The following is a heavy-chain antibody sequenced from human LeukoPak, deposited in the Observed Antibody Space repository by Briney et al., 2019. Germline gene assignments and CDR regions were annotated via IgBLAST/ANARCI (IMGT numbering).Heavy chain of an antibody. D-gene: IGHD2-15*01. V-gene: IGHV5-51*01. Sequence: KPGESLKISCKCSGYTFTNYWIGWVRQMPGKGLEGMGLIYPGDSDTRYSPSFQGQVTLSADKSISTAYLQWSSLKASDTAMYYCARTAATTYSFDYWGQGTLVTVFS. J-gene: IGHJ4*02. CDR1: GYTFTNYW. CDR3: ARTAATTYSFDY. CDR2: IYPGDSDT.